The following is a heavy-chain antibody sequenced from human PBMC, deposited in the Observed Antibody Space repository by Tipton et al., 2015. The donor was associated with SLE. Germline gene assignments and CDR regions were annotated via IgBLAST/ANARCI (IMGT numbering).Heavy chain of an antibody. CDR2: INHSGGT. J-gene: IGHJ6*03. V-gene: IGHV4-34*01. CDR3: ARAPGLDRDYYYYYYYMDV. CDR1: GGSFSGYY. Sequence: TLSLTCAVYGGSFSGYYWSWIRQPPGKGLEWIGEINHSGGTNYNPSLKSRVTISVDTSKNQFSLKLSSVTAADTAVYYCARAPGLDRDYYYYYYYMDVWGKGTTVTVSS. D-gene: IGHD3-16*01.